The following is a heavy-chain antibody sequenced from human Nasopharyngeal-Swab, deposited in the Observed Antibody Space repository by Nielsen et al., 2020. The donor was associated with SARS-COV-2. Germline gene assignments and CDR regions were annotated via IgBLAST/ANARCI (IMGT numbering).Heavy chain of an antibody. V-gene: IGHV3-21*01. J-gene: IGHJ6*02. CDR3: ARDGLDYDFWSAYFMDV. CDR1: GFTFNNYN. Sequence: GGSLRLSCAASGFTFNNYNFNWVRQAPGKGLEWVSSISSSSYIYYADSVKGRFTISRDNAKNSLYLQMNSLRAEDTAVYYRARDGLDYDFWSAYFMDVWGQGTTVTVSS. CDR2: ISSSSYI. D-gene: IGHD3-3*01.